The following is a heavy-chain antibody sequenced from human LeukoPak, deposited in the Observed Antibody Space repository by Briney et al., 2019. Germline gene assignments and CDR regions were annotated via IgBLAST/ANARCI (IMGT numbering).Heavy chain of an antibody. V-gene: IGHV3-53*01. Sequence: GGSLRLSCAASGFTVSRNYMSWVRQAPGKGLEWVSVIYNDGSSDYADSVKGRFTISRDNSKNTLYVQMNSLRAEDTAVYYCAKEGYSGSQFDYWGQGTLVTVSS. J-gene: IGHJ4*02. D-gene: IGHD1-26*01. CDR3: AKEGYSGSQFDY. CDR1: GFTVSRNY. CDR2: IYNDGSS.